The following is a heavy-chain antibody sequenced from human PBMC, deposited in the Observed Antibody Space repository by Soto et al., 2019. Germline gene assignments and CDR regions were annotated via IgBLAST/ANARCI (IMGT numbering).Heavy chain of an antibody. D-gene: IGHD1-1*01. V-gene: IGHV3-53*01. Sequence: SLRLSCAAFGLTISGKKYVAWVRQAPGKGLEWVSGLYDVDGSFYADSVRGRFTTSSDSSKTTVYPQMNDLRPDDTAVYYCATWHEREHAYDVWGQGTTVTVSS. CDR1: GLTISGKKY. J-gene: IGHJ3*01. CDR3: ATWHEREHAYDV. CDR2: LYDVDGS.